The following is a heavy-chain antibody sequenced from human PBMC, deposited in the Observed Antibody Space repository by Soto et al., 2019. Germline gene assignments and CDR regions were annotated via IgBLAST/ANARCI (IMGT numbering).Heavy chain of an antibody. J-gene: IGHJ5*02. D-gene: IGHD4-17*01. V-gene: IGHV3-21*01. CDR1: GFTFSSYS. Sequence: VQLVESGGGLVKPGGSLRLSCAASGFTFSSYSMNWVRQAPGKGLEWVSSISSSSSYIYYADSVKGRFTISRDNAKNSLYLQMNSLRAEDTAVYYCAKHDYGDYDNWFDPWGQGTLVTVSS. CDR3: AKHDYGDYDNWFDP. CDR2: ISSSSSYI.